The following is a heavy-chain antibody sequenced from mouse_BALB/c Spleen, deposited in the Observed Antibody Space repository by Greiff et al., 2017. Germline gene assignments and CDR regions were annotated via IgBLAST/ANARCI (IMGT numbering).Heavy chain of an antibody. CDR2: ISYDGSN. Sequence: EVKLMESGPGLVKPSQSLSLTCSVTGYSITSGYYWNWIRQFPGNKLEWMGYISYDGSNNYNPSLKNRISITRDTSKNQFFLKLNSVTTEDTATYYCARGDEAMDYWGQGTSVTVSS. V-gene: IGHV3-6*02. CDR1: GYSITSGYY. J-gene: IGHJ4*01. D-gene: IGHD3-3*01. CDR3: ARGDEAMDY.